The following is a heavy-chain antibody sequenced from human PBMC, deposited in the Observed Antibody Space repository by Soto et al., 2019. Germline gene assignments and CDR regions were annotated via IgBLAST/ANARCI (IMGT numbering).Heavy chain of an antibody. V-gene: IGHV1-69*06. CDR2: IIPIFGTA. D-gene: IGHD3-22*01. CDR1: GGTFSSYA. CDR3: ARDKGDYYDSSGYYYLDYYYYYGMDV. Sequence: SVKVSCKASGGTFSSYAISWVRQAPGQGLEWMGGIIPIFGTANYAQKFQGRVTITADKSTSTAYMELSSLRSEDTTVYYCARDKGDYYDSSGYYYLDYYYYYGMDVWGQGTTVTVSS. J-gene: IGHJ6*02.